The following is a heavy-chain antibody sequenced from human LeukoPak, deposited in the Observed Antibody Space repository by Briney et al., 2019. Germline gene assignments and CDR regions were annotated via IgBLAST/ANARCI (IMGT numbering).Heavy chain of an antibody. Sequence: GESLKISCKGSGYSFTNYWIGWVRQMPGKGLEWMGIIYPGDSDTKYSPSFQGQVTISADKSISTAYLQWSSLKASDTAMYYCARHRGSMYYYDSSSWYFDYWGQGTLVTVSS. D-gene: IGHD3-22*01. CDR2: IYPGDSDT. J-gene: IGHJ4*02. CDR1: GYSFTNYW. V-gene: IGHV5-51*01. CDR3: ARHRGSMYYYDSSSWYFDY.